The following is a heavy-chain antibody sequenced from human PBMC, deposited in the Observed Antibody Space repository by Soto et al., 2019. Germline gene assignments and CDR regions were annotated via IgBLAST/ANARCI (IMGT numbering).Heavy chain of an antibody. V-gene: IGHV3-49*04. CDR2: IRSTPYGATP. CDR1: GLIFGDHA. D-gene: IGHD3-9*01. CDR3: TRGRTGYYGP. Sequence: GSLRLSCTASGLIFGDHAITWVRQAPGKGLEWVGFIRSTPYGATPEYATSVKGRFVLSRADAQTVAYLQMKSLNTEDTALYYGTRGRTGYYGPWGQRTLDTVSS. J-gene: IGHJ5*02.